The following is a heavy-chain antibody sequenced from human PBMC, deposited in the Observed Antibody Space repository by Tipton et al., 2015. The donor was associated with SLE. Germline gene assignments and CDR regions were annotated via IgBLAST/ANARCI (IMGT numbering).Heavy chain of an antibody. CDR1: GCSISGGRHY. CDR2: LSSSGSVT. CDR3: SRDYYYESSGYSSGNRFDY. Sequence: TLSLTCTVSGCSISGGRHYWSWVRQPAGKGLVWIGRLSSSGSVTNYNPSLKSRVTISMDASKSQFFLMLRSMTAADTALYFCSRDYYYESSGYSSGNRFDYRGQGILVTVSS. D-gene: IGHD3-22*01. J-gene: IGHJ4*02. V-gene: IGHV4-61*02.